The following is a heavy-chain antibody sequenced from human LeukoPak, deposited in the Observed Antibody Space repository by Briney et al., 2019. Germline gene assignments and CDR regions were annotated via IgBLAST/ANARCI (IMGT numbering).Heavy chain of an antibody. CDR3: ARADYDSSGYRFQH. CDR1: GFTFSSYA. D-gene: IGHD3-22*01. J-gene: IGHJ1*01. V-gene: IGHV3-30*01. Sequence: GGSLRLSCAASGFTFSSYAMHWVRQAPGKGLEWVAVISYDGSNKYYADSVKGRFTISRDNSKNTLYLQMNSLRAEDTAVYYCARADYDSSGYRFQHWGRGTLVTVSS. CDR2: ISYDGSNK.